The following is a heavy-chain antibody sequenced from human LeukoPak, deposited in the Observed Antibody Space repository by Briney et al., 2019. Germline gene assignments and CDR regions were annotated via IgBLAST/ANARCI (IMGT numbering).Heavy chain of an antibody. V-gene: IGHV1-8*02. Sequence: ASVKVSCKASGYTSTTYNINWVRQAPGQGLEWMGWMNPHSGKTGYAQNFQGRVTMTRDTSISTAYMELSSLRSEDTAVYYCARLSSHYGDYKVDPWGQGTLVTVSS. CDR3: ARLSSHYGDYKVDP. D-gene: IGHD4-17*01. J-gene: IGHJ5*02. CDR1: GYTSTTYN. CDR2: MNPHSGKT.